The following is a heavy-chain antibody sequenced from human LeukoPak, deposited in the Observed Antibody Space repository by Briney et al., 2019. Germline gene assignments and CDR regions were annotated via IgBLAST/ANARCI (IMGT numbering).Heavy chain of an antibody. V-gene: IGHV1-18*01. CDR3: ARVGWSDCGGDCYSDDY. CDR1: GYTFTTYG. D-gene: IGHD2-21*02. CDR2: ISPYNGNT. J-gene: IGHJ4*02. Sequence: ASVKVSCKASGYTFTTYGITWVRQAPGQGLEWMGWISPYNGNTNYAQKFQGRVTMTSDTSTSTAYMDMRNLRSDDTAVYYCARVGWSDCGGDCYSDDYWGQGTLVTVSS.